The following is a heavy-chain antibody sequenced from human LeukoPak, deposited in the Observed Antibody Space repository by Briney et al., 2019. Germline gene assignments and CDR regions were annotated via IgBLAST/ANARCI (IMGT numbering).Heavy chain of an antibody. CDR1: GYTFTDYY. CDR2: INPNSGGT. Sequence: ASVKVSCKASGYTFTDYYMHWVRQAPGQGLEWMGWINPNSGGTNYAQKFQGRVTMTRDTSISTAYMELSRLRSDDTAVYYCARDTSYYDFWSGYLSNFDYWGQGTLVTVSS. J-gene: IGHJ4*02. D-gene: IGHD3-3*01. V-gene: IGHV1-2*02. CDR3: ARDTSYYDFWSGYLSNFDY.